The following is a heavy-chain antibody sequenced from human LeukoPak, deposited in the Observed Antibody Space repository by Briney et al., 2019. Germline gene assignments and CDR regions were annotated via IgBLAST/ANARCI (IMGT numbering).Heavy chain of an antibody. Sequence: PSETLSLTCAVYGGSFSGYYWSWIRQPPGKGLEWIGEINHSGSTNSNPSLKSRVTLSIDTSKNQFSLKRSSVTAADTAVYYCARGRGYGDYVGAFDIWGQGTMVTVSS. CDR2: INHSGST. CDR3: ARGRGYGDYVGAFDI. D-gene: IGHD4-17*01. V-gene: IGHV4-34*01. CDR1: GGSFSGYY. J-gene: IGHJ3*02.